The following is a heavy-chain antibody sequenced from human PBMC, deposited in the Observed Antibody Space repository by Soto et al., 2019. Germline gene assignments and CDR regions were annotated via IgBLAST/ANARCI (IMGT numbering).Heavy chain of an antibody. CDR1: GFTFSSYA. Sequence: GGSLRLSCAASGFTFSSYAMSWVRQAPGKGLEWVSAISGSGGSTYYADSVKGRFTISRDNSKNTLYLQMNSLRAEDTAVYYCAKDRPHSGMIVVVGSFDYWGQGTLVTVSS. CDR2: ISGSGGST. V-gene: IGHV3-23*01. J-gene: IGHJ4*02. CDR3: AKDRPHSGMIVVVGSFDY. D-gene: IGHD3-22*01.